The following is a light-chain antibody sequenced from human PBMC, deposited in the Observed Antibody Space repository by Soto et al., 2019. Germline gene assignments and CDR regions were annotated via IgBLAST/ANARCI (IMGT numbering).Light chain of an antibody. CDR2: GAS. Sequence: ETVTTQSPVTLSVSPGERATLSCRASQSVAINLAWYQQRPGQAPRLLIYGASTRATGIPARFSGSGSGTEFTLTISSLQSEDFAVYYCQQYNNWPPYTFGQGTKLEIK. J-gene: IGKJ2*01. V-gene: IGKV3-15*01. CDR3: QQYNNWPPYT. CDR1: QSVAIN.